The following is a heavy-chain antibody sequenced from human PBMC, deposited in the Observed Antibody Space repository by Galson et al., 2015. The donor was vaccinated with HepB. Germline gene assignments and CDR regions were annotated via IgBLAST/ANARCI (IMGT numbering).Heavy chain of an antibody. CDR2: ISSSSSTI. V-gene: IGHV3-48*02. CDR3: ARERYSSGWYFYYGMDV. J-gene: IGHJ6*02. Sequence: SLRLSCAASGFTLSRYSMNWVRQAPGKGLEWVAYISSSSSTINYADSVKGRFTISRDNAKNSLYLQMNSLRDEDTAVYYCARERYSSGWYFYYGMDVWGQGTTVTVSS. CDR1: GFTLSRYS. D-gene: IGHD6-19*01.